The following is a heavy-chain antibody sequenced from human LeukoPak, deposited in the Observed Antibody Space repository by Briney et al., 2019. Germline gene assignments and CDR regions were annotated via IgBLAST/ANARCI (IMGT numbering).Heavy chain of an antibody. CDR1: GGSISSYY. D-gene: IGHD6-19*01. V-gene: IGHV4-59*01. J-gene: IGHJ4*02. CDR3: ARLETSSGWYLDY. CDR2: IYYSGST. Sequence: SETLSLTCTVSGGSISSYYWSWIRQPPGKGLEWIGYIYYSGSTNYNPSLKSRVTISVDTSKNQFSLKLSSVTAADTAVYYCARLETSSGWYLDYWGQGTLVTVSS.